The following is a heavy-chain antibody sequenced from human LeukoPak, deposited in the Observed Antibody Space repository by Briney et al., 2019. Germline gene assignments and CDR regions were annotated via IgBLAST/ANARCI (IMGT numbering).Heavy chain of an antibody. CDR3: ARAPGRVSYCSSTSCYPYYFDY. D-gene: IGHD2-2*01. Sequence: PGGSLRLSCAASGFTFSSYWMSWVRQAPGKGLEWVANIKQDGSEKYYVDSVKGRFTISRDNAKNSLYLQMNSLRAEDTAVYYCARAPGRVSYCSSTSCYPYYFDYWGQGTLVTVSS. CDR2: IKQDGSEK. J-gene: IGHJ4*02. CDR1: GFTFSSYW. V-gene: IGHV3-7*01.